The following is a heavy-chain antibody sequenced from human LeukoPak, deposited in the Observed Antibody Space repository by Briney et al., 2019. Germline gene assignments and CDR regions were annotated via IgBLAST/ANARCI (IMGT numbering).Heavy chain of an antibody. CDR2: INHSGST. V-gene: IGHV4-34*01. D-gene: IGHD1-20*01. CDR3: ARGGVYLSRITGTTSMGDSDY. J-gene: IGHJ4*02. CDR1: GGSFSGYY. Sequence: SETLSLTCAVYGGSFSGYYWSWIRQPPGKGLEWIGEINHSGSTNYNPSLKSRVTISVDTSKNQFSLKLSSVTAADTAVYYCARGGVYLSRITGTTSMGDSDYWGQGTLVTVSS.